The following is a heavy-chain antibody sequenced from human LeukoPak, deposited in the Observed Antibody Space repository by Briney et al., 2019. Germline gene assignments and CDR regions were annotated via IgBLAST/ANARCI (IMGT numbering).Heavy chain of an antibody. J-gene: IGHJ4*02. V-gene: IGHV3-7*01. CDR2: IEQDGSEK. Sequence: GGSLRLSCAASGFTFSSYWMSWVRQAPGKGLEWVANIEQDGSEKYYVDSVKGRFTISRDNAKESLYLQMNSLRAEDTAVYYCARHLSGITGYTYGRGIDYWGQGTLLTVSS. CDR1: GFTFSSYW. D-gene: IGHD5-18*01. CDR3: ARHLSGITGYTYGRGIDY.